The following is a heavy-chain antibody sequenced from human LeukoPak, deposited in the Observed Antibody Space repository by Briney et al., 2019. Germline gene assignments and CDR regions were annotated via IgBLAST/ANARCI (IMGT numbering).Heavy chain of an antibody. CDR3: ARASSPYGSSWYVWYHGMDV. CDR2: IYPGDSDT. CDR1: GYSFTSYW. J-gene: IGHJ6*02. D-gene: IGHD6-13*01. V-gene: IGHV5-51*01. Sequence: GESLKISCKGSGYSFTSYWIGWVRQMPGKGLEWMGIIYPGDSDTRYSPSFQGQVTISADKSISTAYLQWSSLKASDTAMYYCARASSPYGSSWYVWYHGMDVWGQGTTVTVSS.